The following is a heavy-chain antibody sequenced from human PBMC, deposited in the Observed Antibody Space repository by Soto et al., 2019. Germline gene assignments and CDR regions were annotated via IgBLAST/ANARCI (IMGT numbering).Heavy chain of an antibody. D-gene: IGHD2-2*01. CDR1: GYRFTSYW. CDR3: ARVGRSTGAAAEYFFDY. J-gene: IGHJ4*02. V-gene: IGHV5-51*01. CDR2: IYPPDSDT. Sequence: GESLKISCKGSGYRFTSYWIGWVRQMPGKGLEWMGIIYPPDSDTRYSPSFQGQVTISVDKSISTAYLQWSSLRASDTDMYYCARVGRSTGAAAEYFFDYWGQGTPVTVSS.